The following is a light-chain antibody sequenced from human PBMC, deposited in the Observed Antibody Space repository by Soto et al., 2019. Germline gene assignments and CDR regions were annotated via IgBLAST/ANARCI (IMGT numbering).Light chain of an antibody. CDR3: QHYYHPLSN. CDR1: QSLFYSSNSKNY. J-gene: IGKJ2*01. V-gene: IGKV4-1*01. Sequence: DIVMTQSPDSLAVSLGERATINCKSSQSLFYSSNSKNYLAWYQQKPGQPPKLLISWASTRESRVPDRFSVSVSCTDFTLTISSLQAEDVAVYYCQHYYHPLSNFGHGTKLDIK. CDR2: WAS.